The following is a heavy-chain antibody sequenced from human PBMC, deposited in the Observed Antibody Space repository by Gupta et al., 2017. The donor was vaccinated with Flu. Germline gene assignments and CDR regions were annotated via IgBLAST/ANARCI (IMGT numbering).Heavy chain of an antibody. CDR2: ISSSGSTI. Sequence: YISSSGSTIYYADSVKGRFTISRDNAKNSLYLQMNSLRAEDTAVYYCARPGIAAAGPFDYWGQGTLVTVSS. CDR3: ARPGIAAAGPFDY. V-gene: IGHV3-11*01. D-gene: IGHD6-13*01. J-gene: IGHJ4*02.